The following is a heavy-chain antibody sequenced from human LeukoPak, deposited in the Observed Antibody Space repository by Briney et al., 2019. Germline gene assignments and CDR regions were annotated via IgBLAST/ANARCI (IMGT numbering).Heavy chain of an antibody. J-gene: IGHJ4*02. V-gene: IGHV3-23*01. CDR3: AKDWIQFNRVFDCFDS. Sequence: PGGSLRLSCATSGFPFETSAMSWVRQAPGKGLEWVATIGNTETFYADSVTGRFTISRDNSKNTVNLQMNRLSVEDTAIYYCAKDWIQFNRVFDCFDSWGQGTLVTVSS. CDR1: GFPFETSA. CDR2: IGNTET. D-gene: IGHD5-18*01.